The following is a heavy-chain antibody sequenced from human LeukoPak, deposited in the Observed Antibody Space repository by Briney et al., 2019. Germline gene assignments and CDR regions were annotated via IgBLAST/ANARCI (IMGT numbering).Heavy chain of an antibody. J-gene: IGHJ3*02. Sequence: ASVKVSCKASGYTFTSHGISWVRQAPGQGLEWMGWISAYNGNTNYAQKLQGRVTMTTDTSTSTAYMELRSLRSDDTAVYYCARVAYSSGWYSLGAFDIWGQGTMVTVSS. CDR1: GYTFTSHG. CDR2: ISAYNGNT. V-gene: IGHV1-18*01. CDR3: ARVAYSSGWYSLGAFDI. D-gene: IGHD6-19*01.